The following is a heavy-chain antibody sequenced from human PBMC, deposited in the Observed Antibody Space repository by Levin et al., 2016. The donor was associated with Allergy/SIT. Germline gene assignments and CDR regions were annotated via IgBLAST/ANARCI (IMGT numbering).Heavy chain of an antibody. D-gene: IGHD4-23*01. J-gene: IGHJ4*02. CDR2: INGESGGT. V-gene: IGHV1-2*04. Sequence: ASVKVSCKASGYSFTDHYIHWVRQAPGQGLQWMGWINGESGGTKYAQKFQGWVTLTRDTSITTAYMELSRLTSDDTAVYYCATSVVTPNLDYWGQGTLVTVSS. CDR1: GYSFTDHY. CDR3: ATSVVTPNLDY.